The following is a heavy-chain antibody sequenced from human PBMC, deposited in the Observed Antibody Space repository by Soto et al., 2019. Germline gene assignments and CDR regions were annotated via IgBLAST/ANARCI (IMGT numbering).Heavy chain of an antibody. CDR2: INHSGST. J-gene: IGHJ5*02. CDR3: ARWYYDYVWGSYRQNWFDP. CDR1: GGSFSGYY. D-gene: IGHD3-16*02. Sequence: SETLSLTCAVYGGSFSGYYWSWIRQPPGKGLEWIGEINHSGSTNYNPSLKSRVTISVDTSRNQFSLKLSSVTAADTAVYYCARWYYDYVWGSYRQNWFDPWGQGTRVTVSS. V-gene: IGHV4-34*01.